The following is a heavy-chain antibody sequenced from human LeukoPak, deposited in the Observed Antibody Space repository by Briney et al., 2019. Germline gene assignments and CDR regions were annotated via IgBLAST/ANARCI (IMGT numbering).Heavy chain of an antibody. D-gene: IGHD1-26*01. Sequence: NPSETLSLTCTVSGGSIRSSYYYWGWIRQPPGTGLEWIGSIYDSGSTYYNPSLKSRVTISVDTSKNQFSLKLNSVTAADTAVYYCARRLWELRAFDYWGQGTLVTDSS. CDR2: IYDSGST. CDR1: GGSIRSSYYY. CDR3: ARRLWELRAFDY. V-gene: IGHV4-39*01. J-gene: IGHJ4*02.